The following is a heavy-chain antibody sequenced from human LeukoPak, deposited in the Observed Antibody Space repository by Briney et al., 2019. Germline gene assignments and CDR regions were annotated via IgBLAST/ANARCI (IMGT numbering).Heavy chain of an antibody. CDR3: AKDRVVVIANDAFDI. Sequence: PGGSLRLSCAASGFTFTMFSMNWLRQAPGKGLEWIAFIRGRSDTTYYADSVQGRFTISRDNAEDSVYLQMNSLRVEDTAVYYCAKDRVVVIANDAFDIWGQGTMVTVSS. J-gene: IGHJ3*02. CDR1: GFTFTMFS. D-gene: IGHD2-21*01. V-gene: IGHV3-48*01. CDR2: IRGRSDTT.